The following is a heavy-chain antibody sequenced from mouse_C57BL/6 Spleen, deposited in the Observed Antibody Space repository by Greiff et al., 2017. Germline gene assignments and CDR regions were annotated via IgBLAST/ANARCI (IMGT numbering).Heavy chain of an antibody. CDR1: ASPFPDYE. J-gene: IGHJ4*01. V-gene: IGHV1-15*01. CDR3: TRWGDYDGGAMDY. D-gene: IGHD2-4*01. Sequence: QVQLQQSGPRLLGPGPSVRLSSRPSASPFPDYELHGVNQTPVQGLKWFGAIDPETGGTAYNQKFKGKAILTADKSSSTAYMELRSLTSEDSAVYYCTRWGDYDGGAMDYWGQGTSVTVSS. CDR2: IDPETGGT.